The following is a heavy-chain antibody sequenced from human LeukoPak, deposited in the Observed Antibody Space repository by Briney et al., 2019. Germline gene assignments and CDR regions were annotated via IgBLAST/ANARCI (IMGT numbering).Heavy chain of an antibody. J-gene: IGHJ3*02. D-gene: IGHD3-16*01. CDR2: ISYDGSNK. CDR1: GFTFSSYA. CDR3: ARDSHLYDYVWGSYDAFDI. V-gene: IGHV3-30-3*01. Sequence: GRSLRLSCAASGFTFSSYAMHWVRQAPGKGLEWVAVISYDGSNKYYADSVKGRFTISRDNAKNSLYLQMNSLRAEDTAVYYCARDSHLYDYVWGSYDAFDIWGQGTMVTVSS.